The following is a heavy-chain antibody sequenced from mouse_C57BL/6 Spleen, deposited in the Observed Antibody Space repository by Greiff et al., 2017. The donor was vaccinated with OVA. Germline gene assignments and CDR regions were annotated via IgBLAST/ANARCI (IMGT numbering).Heavy chain of an antibody. CDR1: GYTFTSYW. D-gene: IGHD1-1*01. CDR3: ARSGVVADYAMDY. V-gene: IGHV1-53*01. J-gene: IGHJ4*01. Sequence: QVQLQQPGTELVKPGASVKLSCKASGYTFTSYWMHWVKQRPGQGLEWIGNINPSNGGTNYNEKFKSKATLTVDKSSSTAYMELRSLTSEDTAVYDCARSGVVADYAMDYWGQGTSVTVSS. CDR2: INPSNGGT.